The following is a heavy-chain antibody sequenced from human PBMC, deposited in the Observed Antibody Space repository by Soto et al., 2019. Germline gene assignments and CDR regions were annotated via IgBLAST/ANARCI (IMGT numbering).Heavy chain of an antibody. V-gene: IGHV4-59*08. Sequence: PSETLSLTCTVSVGSISSYYWSLIRQPPGKGLEWIGYMYYGGRTNYNPSLKSRVTISVDTSKMQVSLKLSYVTAADTAVYFCARGTPSPIIVRSSSGPWFDTWGQGTLVTVSS. CDR2: MYYGGRT. CDR1: VGSISSYY. CDR3: ARGTPSPIIVRSSSGPWFDT. J-gene: IGHJ5*02. D-gene: IGHD3-22*01.